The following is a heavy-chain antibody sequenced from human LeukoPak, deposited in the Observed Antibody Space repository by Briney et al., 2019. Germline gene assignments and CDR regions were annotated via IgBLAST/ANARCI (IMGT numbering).Heavy chain of an antibody. CDR2: IFYSGST. V-gene: IGHV4-59*01. Sequence: PSETLSLTCTVSGVSISSYYWSWIRQPPGRGLEWIGYIFYSGSTNYNPSLKSRVIISVDTSKNQFSLKLSSVTAADTAVYYCARKGYSSGQGANWFDPWGQGTLVTVSS. D-gene: IGHD6-19*01. CDR3: ARKGYSSGQGANWFDP. CDR1: GVSISSYY. J-gene: IGHJ5*02.